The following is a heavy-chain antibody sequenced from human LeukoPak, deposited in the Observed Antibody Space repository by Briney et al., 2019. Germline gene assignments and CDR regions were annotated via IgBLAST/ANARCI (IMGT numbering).Heavy chain of an antibody. V-gene: IGHV4-39*07. CDR3: ARIYSYYYFLDV. CDR2: IYYSGST. J-gene: IGHJ6*03. Sequence: PSETLSLTCTVSGGSISSSSYYWGWIRQPPGKGLEWIGSIYYSGSTYYNPSLKSRVTISVDTSKNQFSLKLSSVTAADTALYYCARIYSYYYFLDVWGKGTTVTVSS. CDR1: GGSISSSSYY.